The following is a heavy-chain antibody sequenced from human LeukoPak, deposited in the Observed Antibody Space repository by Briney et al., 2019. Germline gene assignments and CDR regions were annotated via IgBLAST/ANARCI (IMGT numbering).Heavy chain of an antibody. J-gene: IGHJ4*02. Sequence: GGSLRLSCAPSGFTFNDYAMHWVRQAPGKGPEWVAVISYDASNKFYADSVKGRFTISRDNSKNTLYLQMNSLRAEDTAVYYCARDRDTAMGLWGQGTLVTVSS. V-gene: IGHV3-30*04. D-gene: IGHD5-18*01. CDR2: ISYDASNK. CDR3: ARDRDTAMGL. CDR1: GFTFNDYA.